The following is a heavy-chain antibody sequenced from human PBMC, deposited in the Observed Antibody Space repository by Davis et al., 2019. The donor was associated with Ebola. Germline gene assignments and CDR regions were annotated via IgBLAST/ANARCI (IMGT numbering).Heavy chain of an antibody. CDR1: GGSISSYY. CDR3: ARDIAVAGTIGFDY. J-gene: IGHJ4*02. D-gene: IGHD6-19*01. Sequence: MPSETLSLTCTVSGGSISSYYWSWIRQPPGKGLEWIGYINYSGSTNYNPSLKSRVTISVDTSKNQFSLKLSSVTAADTAVYYCARDIAVAGTIGFDYWGQGTLVTVSS. V-gene: IGHV4-59*08. CDR2: INYSGST.